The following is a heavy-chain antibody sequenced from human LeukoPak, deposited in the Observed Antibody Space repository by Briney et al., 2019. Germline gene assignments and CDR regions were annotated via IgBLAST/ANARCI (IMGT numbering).Heavy chain of an antibody. CDR3: ARRSTVIRGVLEEAFDY. CDR1: GNSFNNHF. D-gene: IGHD3-10*01. CDR2: IYPGDSET. V-gene: IGHV5-51*01. J-gene: IGHJ4*02. Sequence: GESLKISCKGSGNSFNNHFIGWVRQMTGKGLEWMGIIYPGDSETRYSPSFQGQVTISADKSISTVYLQWSSLEASDTAMYYCARRSTVIRGVLEEAFDYWSQGTLVIVSS.